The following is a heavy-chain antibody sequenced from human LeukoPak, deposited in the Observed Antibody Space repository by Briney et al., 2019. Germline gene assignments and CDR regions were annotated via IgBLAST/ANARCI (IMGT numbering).Heavy chain of an antibody. D-gene: IGHD3-9*01. CDR3: ARDGGIVRMTGYYPW. J-gene: IGHJ4*02. V-gene: IGHV1-69*01. Sequence: SVKVACKASGGTFSSYAISWVGQAPGQGLEWMGGIIPIFGTANYAQKFQGRVTITADESTSTAYIELSSLRSEDTAVYYCARDGGIVRMTGYYPWWGQGTLVTVSS. CDR2: IIPIFGTA. CDR1: GGTFSSYA.